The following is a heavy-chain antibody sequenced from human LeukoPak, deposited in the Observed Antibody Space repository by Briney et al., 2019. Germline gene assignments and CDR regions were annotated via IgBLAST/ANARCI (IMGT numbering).Heavy chain of an antibody. D-gene: IGHD4-17*01. CDR1: GGSISSFY. CDR2: IHTSGST. V-gene: IGHV4-4*07. J-gene: IGHJ4*02. CDR3: ARDHRSGMTTVSTGFDY. Sequence: SETLSLTCTVSGGSISSFYWSWIRQSAGKGLEWIGRIHTSGSTNYNPSLQSRLTMSLDTSKNQFSLKLTSVTAADTAVYYCARDHRSGMTTVSTGFDYWGQGTLVTVSS.